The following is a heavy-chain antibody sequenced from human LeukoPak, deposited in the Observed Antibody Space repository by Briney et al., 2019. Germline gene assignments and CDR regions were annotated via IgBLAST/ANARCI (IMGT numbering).Heavy chain of an antibody. V-gene: IGHV3-53*01. Sequence: GGSLRLSCAPSRFTVSSNYMSWVRQAPRKGLEWVSVIYSGGSTYYADSVKGRFIISRDNSKNTLYLQMNSLRAEDTAVYYCARLACSSTSCPLRYWGQGTLVTVSS. CDR1: RFTVSSNY. D-gene: IGHD2-2*01. J-gene: IGHJ4*02. CDR3: ARLACSSTSCPLRY. CDR2: IYSGGST.